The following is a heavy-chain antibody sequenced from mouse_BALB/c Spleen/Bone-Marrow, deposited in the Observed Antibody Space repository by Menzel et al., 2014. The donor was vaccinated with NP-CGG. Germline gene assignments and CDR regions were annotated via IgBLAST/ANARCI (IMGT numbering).Heavy chain of an antibody. V-gene: IGHV5-17*02. Sequence: EVHLVESGGGLVQPGGSRKLSCAASGFTFSSFGMHWVRHAPEKGLEWVAYISSGSTAIFYADTVKGRFTISRDNPKNTLFLQMTSLRSEDTAMYYCTRGGNWDDFDVWGAGTTVTVSS. J-gene: IGHJ1*01. CDR1: GFTFSSFG. CDR2: ISSGSTAI. D-gene: IGHD4-1*01. CDR3: TRGGNWDDFDV.